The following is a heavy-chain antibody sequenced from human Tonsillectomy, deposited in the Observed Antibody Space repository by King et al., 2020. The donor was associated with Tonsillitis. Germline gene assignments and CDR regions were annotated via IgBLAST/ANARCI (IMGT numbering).Heavy chain of an antibody. CDR2: ISSSGNTR. D-gene: IGHD6-25*01. CDR1: GFTFSDYY. CDR3: ARAARGVDY. Sequence: VQLVESGGGLVKPGGSLRLSCERSGFTFSDYYMSWIRQAPGKGLEWISYISSSGNTRYYADSVRGRFTISRDNAKKSTYLQMNSLRVEDTAVYYCARAARGVDYWGQGTLVTVSS. J-gene: IGHJ4*02. V-gene: IGHV3-11*01.